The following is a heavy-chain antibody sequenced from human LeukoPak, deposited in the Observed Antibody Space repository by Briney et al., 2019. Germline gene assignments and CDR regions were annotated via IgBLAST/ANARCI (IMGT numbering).Heavy chain of an antibody. V-gene: IGHV3-15*01. D-gene: IGHD6-19*01. CDR2: IKTKTAAGTS. Sequence: PGGSLRLSCAASGFIFKNAWMTWVRQAPGKGLEWVARIKTKTAAGTSDYAAPVRGRFIISRDDSNDTLHLQMDNLKTEDTGVYYCATYSSGWKFEHWGQGTLLSVSS. J-gene: IGHJ4*02. CDR3: ATYSSGWKFEH. CDR1: GFIFKNAW.